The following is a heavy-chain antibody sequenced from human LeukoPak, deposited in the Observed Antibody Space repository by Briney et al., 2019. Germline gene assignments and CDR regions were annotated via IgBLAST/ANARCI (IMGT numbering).Heavy chain of an antibody. Sequence: SETLSLTCTVSGASLSTYYWSWIRPPPGERVEWIGRIYTRGSTHYTPPLKCRVSISVDTSKKQFSLKLSSVTGADTAVYYCARGGYCGGDCYFYYWGQGTLVTVSS. D-gene: IGHD2-21*02. J-gene: IGHJ4*02. CDR3: ARGGYCGGDCYFYY. CDR2: IYTRGST. CDR1: GASLSTYY. V-gene: IGHV4-4*07.